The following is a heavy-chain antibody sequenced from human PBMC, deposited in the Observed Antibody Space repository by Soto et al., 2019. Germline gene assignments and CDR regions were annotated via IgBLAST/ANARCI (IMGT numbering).Heavy chain of an antibody. CDR3: PTEALTGTV. J-gene: IGHJ6*01. D-gene: IGHD3-9*01. CDR2: ISVSGTMR. Sequence: GGSLRLSCAPSGFTFSSYEMNWVREAPGKWLEWVSYISVSGTMRFYADAVRGRFTISRDNTKKILYLQMNSLRAEDTALYYCPTEALTGTVWGQGTTVNVS. V-gene: IGHV3-48*03. CDR1: GFTFSSYE.